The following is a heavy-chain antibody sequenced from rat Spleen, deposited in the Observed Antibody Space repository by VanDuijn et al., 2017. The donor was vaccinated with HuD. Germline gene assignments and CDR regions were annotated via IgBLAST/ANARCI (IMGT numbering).Heavy chain of an antibody. CDR1: GFTFNNYW. CDR2: VTHVGGTS. Sequence: EVQLVESGGGLVQPGRSLKLSCVASGFTFNNYWMTWIRQAPGKGLEWVATVTHVGGTSYYADSVKGRFTISRDNAKSTLYLQMDSLRSEDTATYYCATELGAPLIRWGQGVMVTVSS. CDR3: ATELGAPLIR. D-gene: IGHD5-1*01. J-gene: IGHJ2*01. V-gene: IGHV5-31*01.